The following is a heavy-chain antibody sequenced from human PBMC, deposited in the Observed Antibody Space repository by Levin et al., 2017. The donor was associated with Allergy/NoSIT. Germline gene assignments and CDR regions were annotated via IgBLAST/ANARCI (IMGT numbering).Heavy chain of an antibody. D-gene: IGHD6-13*01. Sequence: GGSLRLSCAASGFTFSNYWMHWVRQAPGKGLVWVSRINPDGSTTSYADSVKGRFTISRDNAKNTLYLQMNSLRAEDTAVYYCGKRQLTSNYWYFDRWGRGTLVTVSS. CDR3: GKRQLTSNYWYFDR. V-gene: IGHV3-74*01. J-gene: IGHJ2*01. CDR2: INPDGSTT. CDR1: GFTFSNYW.